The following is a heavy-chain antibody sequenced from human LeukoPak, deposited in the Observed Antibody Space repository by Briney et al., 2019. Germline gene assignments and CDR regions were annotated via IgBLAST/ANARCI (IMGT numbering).Heavy chain of an antibody. Sequence: SETLSLTCTVSGGSISSFYWIWIRQPPGKGLVWLGYIYYSGSTNYNPSLKSRVTISVDTSKNQFSLKLSSVTAADTAVYYCARHGTSGTNLNWFDPWGQGTLVTVSS. D-gene: IGHD1-1*01. V-gene: IGHV4-59*01. CDR3: ARHGTSGTNLNWFDP. CDR1: GGSISSFY. J-gene: IGHJ5*02. CDR2: IYYSGST.